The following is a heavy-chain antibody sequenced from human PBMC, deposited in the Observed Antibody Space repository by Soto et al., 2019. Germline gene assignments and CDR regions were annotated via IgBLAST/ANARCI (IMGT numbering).Heavy chain of an antibody. J-gene: IGHJ4*02. CDR1: GGSISSYY. D-gene: IGHD3-22*01. CDR2: IYYSGST. Sequence: QVQLQESGPGLVKPSETLSLTCTVSGGSISSYYWSWIRQPPGKGLEWIGYIYYSGSTNYNPALKSRVTISVDTSKNQFSLKLSSVTAADTAVYYCARGYYDSSGYYYYFDYCGQGTLVTVSS. CDR3: ARGYYDSSGYYYYFDY. V-gene: IGHV4-59*01.